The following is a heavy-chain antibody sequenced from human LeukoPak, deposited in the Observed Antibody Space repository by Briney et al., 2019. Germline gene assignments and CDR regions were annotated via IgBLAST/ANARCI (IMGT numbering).Heavy chain of an antibody. CDR1: GFTFSRYA. CDR2: ISYDGSNK. J-gene: IGHJ4*02. CDR3: ARAANEFGEYPI. Sequence: TGGSLRLSCAASGFTFSRYALHWVRQAPGKGLEWVAAISYDGSNKYYADSVKGRFTISRDNSKNTLYLQMNSLRAEDTAVYYCARAANEFGEYPIWGQGTLVTVSS. V-gene: IGHV3-30-3*01. D-gene: IGHD3-10*01.